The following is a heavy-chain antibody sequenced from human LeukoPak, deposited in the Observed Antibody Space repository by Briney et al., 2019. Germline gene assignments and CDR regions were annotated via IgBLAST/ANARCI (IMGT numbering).Heavy chain of an antibody. CDR2: IYYSGST. V-gene: IGHV4-59*08. D-gene: IGHD6-19*01. CDR1: GGSISSYY. CDR3: ARHRQFKEVFFDY. J-gene: IGHJ4*02. Sequence: PSETLSLTCTVSGGSISSYYWSWIRQPPGKGLEWIGYIYYSGSTNYNPSLKSRVTISVDTSKNQFSLKLSSVTAADTAVYYCARHRQFKEVFFDYWGQGTLVTVSS.